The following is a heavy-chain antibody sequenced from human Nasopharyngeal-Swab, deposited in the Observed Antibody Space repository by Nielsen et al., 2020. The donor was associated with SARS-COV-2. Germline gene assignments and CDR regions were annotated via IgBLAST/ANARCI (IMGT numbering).Heavy chain of an antibody. CDR1: GYTFTSYG. Sequence: KVSCKASGYTFTSYGISWVRQAPGQGLEWMGWISGNIGTTNYAQNLQGRVTMTTDTSTSTAYMELRNLRSDDTAVYYCARGSTLIDYWGQGTLVTVSS. CDR2: ISGNIGTT. CDR3: ARGSTLIDY. D-gene: IGHD1-26*01. V-gene: IGHV1-18*01. J-gene: IGHJ4*02.